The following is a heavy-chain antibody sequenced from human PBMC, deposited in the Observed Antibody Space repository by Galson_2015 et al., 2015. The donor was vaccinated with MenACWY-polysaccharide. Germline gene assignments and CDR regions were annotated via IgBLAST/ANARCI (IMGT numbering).Heavy chain of an antibody. D-gene: IGHD3-10*02. CDR3: AREGSRIVFHAFDI. Sequence: SLRLSCAASGSKFRGSGMHWVRQAPGKELEWVAVIQYDGSQKQYTDSVRGRFSISRDNSKNTLYLEMNSLRAEDTALYYCAREGSRIVFHAFDIWGQGTMVIVSS. CDR1: GSKFRGSG. V-gene: IGHV3-33*01. J-gene: IGHJ3*02. CDR2: IQYDGSQK.